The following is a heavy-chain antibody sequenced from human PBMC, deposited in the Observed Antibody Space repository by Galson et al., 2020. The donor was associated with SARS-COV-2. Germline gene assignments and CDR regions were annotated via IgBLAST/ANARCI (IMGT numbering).Heavy chain of an antibody. V-gene: IGHV1-46*01. CDR3: ARGPPLANNWFDP. J-gene: IGHJ5*02. Sequence: ASVKVSCKASGYTFTNYYIHWVRLAPGQGLEWMGIINPSGGSTTYAQKFQVRLTMTRDTSTSTVYMELSSLRSEDTAVYYCARGPPLANNWFDPWGQGTLVTVSS. CDR2: INPSGGST. CDR1: GYTFTNYY.